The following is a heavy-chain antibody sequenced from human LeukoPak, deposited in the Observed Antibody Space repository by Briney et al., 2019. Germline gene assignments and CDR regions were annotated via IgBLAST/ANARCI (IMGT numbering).Heavy chain of an antibody. Sequence: SQTLSLTCTVSGGSISSGDYYWSWIRQPPGKGLEWIGYICYSGSTYYNPSLKSRVTISVDTSKNQFSLKLSSVTAADTAVYYCQEEGYSSGYYVSLWGQGTLVTVSS. CDR3: QEEGYSSGYYVSL. D-gene: IGHD3-22*01. CDR1: GGSISSGDYY. V-gene: IGHV4-30-4*01. CDR2: ICYSGST. J-gene: IGHJ4*02.